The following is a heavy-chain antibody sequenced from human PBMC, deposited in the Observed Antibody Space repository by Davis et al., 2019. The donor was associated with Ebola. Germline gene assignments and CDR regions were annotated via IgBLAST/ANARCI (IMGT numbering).Heavy chain of an antibody. V-gene: IGHV3-21*01. CDR2: ISSDSSYI. Sequence: GGSLRLSCAASGFTFSIYTMSWARQAPGKGLEWVSSISSDSSYIYYADSMKGRFAISRDNAKNSLYLQMSSLRAEDTAVYYCASSSSWVLHFDYWGQGSLVTVSS. D-gene: IGHD6-13*01. CDR3: ASSSSWVLHFDY. CDR1: GFTFSIYT. J-gene: IGHJ4*02.